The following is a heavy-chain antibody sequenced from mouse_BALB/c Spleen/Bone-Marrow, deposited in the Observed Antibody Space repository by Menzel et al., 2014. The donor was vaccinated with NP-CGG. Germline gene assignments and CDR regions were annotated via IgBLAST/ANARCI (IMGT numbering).Heavy chain of an antibody. CDR1: GFTSTDYY. D-gene: IGHD1-1*01. V-gene: IGHV7-3*02. J-gene: IGHJ2*01. CDR2: IRNKAYGYTT. Sequence: EVKLMESGGGLVQPGGSLRLSCATSGFTSTDYYMNWVRQPPGKALEWLAFIRNKAYGYTTEYSASVKGWFTISRDNSQNILYLQMNTLRAEDSATYYCARDMGGLLFDSWGQGTTLSVSS. CDR3: ARDMGGLLFDS.